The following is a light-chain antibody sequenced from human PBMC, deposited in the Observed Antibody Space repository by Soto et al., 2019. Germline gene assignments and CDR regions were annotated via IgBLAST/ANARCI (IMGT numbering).Light chain of an antibody. V-gene: IGKV3-20*01. CDR3: HLYGSKPIYT. CDR1: QSVSSTY. J-gene: IGKJ2*01. CDR2: GAS. Sequence: EIVLTQSPGTLSLSPGERATLSCRASQSVSSTYFAWHQQKPGQAPLLLIYGASSRATGRPDRFSGSGAGTEFTLTISSLEPEDFAVYYCHLYGSKPIYTFGQGTKLEI.